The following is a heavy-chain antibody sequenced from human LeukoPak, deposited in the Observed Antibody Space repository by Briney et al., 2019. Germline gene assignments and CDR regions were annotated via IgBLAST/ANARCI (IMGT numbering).Heavy chain of an antibody. CDR1: GFTFSSYG. D-gene: IGHD3-22*01. CDR3: AKDLDSSGFSY. V-gene: IGHV3-30*18. CDR2: ILNDGNSK. J-gene: IGHJ4*02. Sequence: GESLRLSCAASGFTFSSYGMHWVRQAPGKGLEWVAVILNDGNSKYYADSVKDRFTISRDNSKNTLYLQMNSLRAEDTALYYCAKDLDSSGFSYWGQGTLVTVSS.